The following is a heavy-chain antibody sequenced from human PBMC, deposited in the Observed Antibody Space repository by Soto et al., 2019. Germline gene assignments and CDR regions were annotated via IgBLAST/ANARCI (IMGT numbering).Heavy chain of an antibody. CDR2: IIPIFGTA. CDR3: ARDLHRYCSSTSCYLYWDGGAYYYYGMDV. D-gene: IGHD2-2*01. CDR1: GGTFSSYA. Sequence: SVKVSCKASGGTFSSYAISWVRQAPGQGLEWMGGIIPIFGTANYAQKFQGRVTITADESTSTAYIELSSLRSEDTAVYYCARDLHRYCSSTSCYLYWDGGAYYYYGMDVWGQGTTLTVSS. V-gene: IGHV1-69*13. J-gene: IGHJ6*02.